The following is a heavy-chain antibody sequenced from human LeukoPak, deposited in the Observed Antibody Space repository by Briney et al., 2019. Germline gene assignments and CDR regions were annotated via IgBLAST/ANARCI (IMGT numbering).Heavy chain of an antibody. D-gene: IGHD3-10*01. CDR3: AKLHGAGTYYYGSGSPY. Sequence: GGSLRLSCAASGFTFSSYAMSWVRQAPAPGKGLEWVSTISGSGGSTYYADSVKGRFTISRDNSKNTLYLQMNSLRVEDTAVYYCAKLHGAGTYYYGSGSPYWGQGTLVTVSS. CDR2: ISGSGGST. CDR1: GFTFSSYA. V-gene: IGHV3-23*01. J-gene: IGHJ4*02.